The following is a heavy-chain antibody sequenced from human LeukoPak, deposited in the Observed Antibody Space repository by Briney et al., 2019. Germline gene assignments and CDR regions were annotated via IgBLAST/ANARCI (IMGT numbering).Heavy chain of an antibody. Sequence: SETLSLTCAVYGGSFSGYYWSWIRQPPGKGLEWIGEINHSGSTNYNPSLKSRVTISVDTSKNQFSLKLSSVTAADTAVYYCAGGALHYYYYYMDVWGKGTTVTVSS. D-gene: IGHD6-6*01. CDR1: GGSFSGYY. V-gene: IGHV4-34*01. CDR2: INHSGST. CDR3: AGGALHYYYYYMDV. J-gene: IGHJ6*03.